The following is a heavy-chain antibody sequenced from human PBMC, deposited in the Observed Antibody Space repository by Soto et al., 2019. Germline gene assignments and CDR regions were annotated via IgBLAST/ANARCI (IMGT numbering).Heavy chain of an antibody. CDR1: GGTFSSYA. CDR3: ARDERGYYDILTGSYYYYGMDV. V-gene: IGHV1-69*01. J-gene: IGHJ6*02. D-gene: IGHD3-9*01. Sequence: QVQLVQSGAEVKKPGSSVKVSCKASGGTFSSYAISWVRQAPGQGLEWMGGIIPIFGTANYAQKFQGRVTITADESTSTAYMELSSLRYEDTAVYYCARDERGYYDILTGSYYYYGMDVWGQGTTVTVSS. CDR2: IIPIFGTA.